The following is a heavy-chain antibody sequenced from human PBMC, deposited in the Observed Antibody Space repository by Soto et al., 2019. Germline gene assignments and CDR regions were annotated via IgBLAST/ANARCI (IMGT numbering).Heavy chain of an antibody. D-gene: IGHD1-26*01. CDR1: GFSFSSFW. CDR3: ARDFGEVGSTAAFDI. CDR2: IHNDGSRT. J-gene: IGHJ3*02. V-gene: IGHV3-74*01. Sequence: PGGALRLSCAASGFSFSSFWMHWARQAPGKGVVWVAHIHNDGSRTSYADSVKGRLTMSRDNAKNTLYLQMNILRAEDTAMYYCARDFGEVGSTAAFDIWGQGTMVTVSS.